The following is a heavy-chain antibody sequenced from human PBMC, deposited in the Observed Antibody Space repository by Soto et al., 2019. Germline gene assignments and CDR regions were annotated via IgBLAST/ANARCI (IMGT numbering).Heavy chain of an antibody. CDR3: ARGRDIVVVVGAFDY. CDR1: GGTFSSYA. J-gene: IGHJ4*02. Sequence: ASVKVSCKASGGTFSSYAISWVRQAPGQGLEWMGGIIPIFGTANYAQKFQGRVTITADESTSTAYMELSSLRSEDTAVYYCARGRDIVVVVGAFDYWGQGTLVTVSS. D-gene: IGHD2-15*01. V-gene: IGHV1-69*13. CDR2: IIPIFGTA.